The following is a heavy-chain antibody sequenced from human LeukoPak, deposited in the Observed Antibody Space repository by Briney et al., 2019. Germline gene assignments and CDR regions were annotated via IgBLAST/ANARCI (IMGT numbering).Heavy chain of an antibody. Sequence: GGCLRLSRAASGYSSSIYWMSWVRAAPGEGRGGGANIKHVANEIYYMGSLEGRVIISRANAKNSLFLKMNSLRAEDTAVYYCARLLWTTASSGMDYWGQGTLVTVSS. CDR3: ARLLWTTASSGMDY. CDR1: GYSSSIYW. CDR2: IKHVANEI. D-gene: IGHD3/OR15-3a*01. V-gene: IGHV3-7*03. J-gene: IGHJ4*02.